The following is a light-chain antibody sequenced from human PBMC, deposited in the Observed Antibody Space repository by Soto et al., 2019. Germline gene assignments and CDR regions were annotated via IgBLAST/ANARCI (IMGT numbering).Light chain of an antibody. J-gene: IGKJ4*01. CDR1: QGMSNY. V-gene: IGKV1-27*01. CDR3: QKYKNAPLT. CDR2: ASS. Sequence: DIQMTQSPSSLSASVGDRVVITCRASQGMSNYLSWYQQKPGKVPKVLIYASSTLQSGVPSRFSGSGSGTDFTLTISSLQPEDVATYYCQKYKNAPLTFGGGTKVEMK.